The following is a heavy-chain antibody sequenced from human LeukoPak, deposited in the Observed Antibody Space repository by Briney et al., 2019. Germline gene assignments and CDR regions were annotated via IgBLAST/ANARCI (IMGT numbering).Heavy chain of an antibody. D-gene: IGHD3-10*01. V-gene: IGHV3-30*02. J-gene: IGHJ4*02. CDR3: ARDQGAYYYGSVLDY. CDR1: GFTFSTYA. Sequence: AGGLLRLSCAASGFTFSTYAMHWVRQAPGKGLEWVAFIRSDASKKYYADSVKGRFAISRDNSKNTLYLQMNSLSAEDTAVYYCARDQGAYYYGSVLDYWGQGTLVTVFS. CDR2: IRSDASKK.